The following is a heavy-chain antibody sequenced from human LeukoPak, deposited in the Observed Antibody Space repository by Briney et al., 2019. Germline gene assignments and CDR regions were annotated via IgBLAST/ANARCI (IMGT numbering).Heavy chain of an antibody. Sequence: SETLSLTCAASGGSISSGGYSWSWIRQPPGKGLEWIGYIYHSGSTYYNPSLKSRVTISVDRSKNQFSLKLSSVTAADTAVYYCARGWDTIFGVVYAFDIWGQGTMVTVSS. CDR2: IYHSGST. J-gene: IGHJ3*02. V-gene: IGHV4-30-2*01. CDR1: GGSISSGGYS. D-gene: IGHD3-3*01. CDR3: ARGWDTIFGVVYAFDI.